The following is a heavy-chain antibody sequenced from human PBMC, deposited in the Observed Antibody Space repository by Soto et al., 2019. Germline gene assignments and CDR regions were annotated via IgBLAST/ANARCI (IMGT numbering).Heavy chain of an antibody. Sequence: GGSLRLSCAASGFTFSSYWMHWVRQAPGKGLVWVSRINSDGSSTSYADSVKGRFTISRDNAKNTLYLQMNSLRAEDTAVYYCARTLGYDILTGYYSDAFDIWGQGTMVTVSS. D-gene: IGHD3-9*01. CDR1: GFTFSSYW. CDR2: INSDGSST. J-gene: IGHJ3*02. V-gene: IGHV3-74*01. CDR3: ARTLGYDILTGYYSDAFDI.